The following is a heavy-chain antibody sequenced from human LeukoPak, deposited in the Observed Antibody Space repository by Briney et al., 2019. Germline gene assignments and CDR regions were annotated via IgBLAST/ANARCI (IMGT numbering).Heavy chain of an antibody. J-gene: IGHJ2*01. V-gene: IGHV4-34*01. CDR2: INHSGST. D-gene: IGHD5-24*01. Sequence: SETLSLTCAVYGGSFSGYYWSWIRQPPGKGLEWIGEINHSGSTNYNPSLKSRVTISVDTSKNQFSMKLSSVTAADAAVYYCARGRRDGYSGPWYFDLWGRGTLVTVSS. CDR3: ARGRRDGYSGPWYFDL. CDR1: GGSFSGYY.